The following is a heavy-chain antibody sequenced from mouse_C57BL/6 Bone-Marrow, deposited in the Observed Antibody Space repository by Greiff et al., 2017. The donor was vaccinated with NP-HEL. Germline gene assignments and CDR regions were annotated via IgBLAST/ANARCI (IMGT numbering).Heavy chain of an antibody. D-gene: IGHD1-1*01. CDR1: GYTFTSYW. Sequence: VQLQQPGAELVKPGASVKLSCKASGYTFTSYWMHWVKQRPGQGLEWIGMIHPNSGSTNYNEKFKSKATLTVDKSSSTAYMQLSSLTSEDSAVYYCARFITTVVAEDYYAMDYWGQGTSVTVSS. V-gene: IGHV1-64*01. CDR2: IHPNSGST. CDR3: ARFITTVVAEDYYAMDY. J-gene: IGHJ4*01.